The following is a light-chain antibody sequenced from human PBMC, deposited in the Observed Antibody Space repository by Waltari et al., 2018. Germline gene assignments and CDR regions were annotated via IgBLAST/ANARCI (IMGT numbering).Light chain of an antibody. Sequence: IVLTQSPATLSLSPGERAPLPCRAIQSVSSYLAWYQQKPSQAPRLLSYDASSRVTGIPARFSGSGSETDFTLTISSLEPEDFAVYYCQQRSNWPPMYTFGQGTKLEIK. J-gene: IGKJ2*01. V-gene: IGKV3-11*01. CDR2: DAS. CDR3: QQRSNWPPMYT. CDR1: QSVSSY.